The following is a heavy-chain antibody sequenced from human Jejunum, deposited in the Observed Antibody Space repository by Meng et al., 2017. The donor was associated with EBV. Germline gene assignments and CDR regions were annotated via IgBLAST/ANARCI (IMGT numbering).Heavy chain of an antibody. J-gene: IGHJ4*02. CDR2: ISAYNGNT. V-gene: IGHV1-18*01. CDR3: TILSHCDGGICYSYDY. D-gene: IGHD2-15*01. CDR1: GYACTNDV. Sequence: HGRLVQSGAAVKGPRPSVKVSCQATGYACTNDVVSWVRQAPGQGLEWMGWISAYNGNTDYAQKLQGRVTMTTDTPTSTAYMELRSLRSDDTAVYYCTILSHCDGGICYSYDYWGQGTLVTVSS.